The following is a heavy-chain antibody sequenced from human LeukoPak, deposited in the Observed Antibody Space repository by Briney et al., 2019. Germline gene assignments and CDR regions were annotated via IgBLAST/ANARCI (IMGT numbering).Heavy chain of an antibody. CDR1: GFTFSSYA. Sequence: GGSLRLSCAASGFTFSSYAMSWVRQAPGKGLEWVSAISGSGGSTYYADSVKGRFPISRDNSKNTLYLQMNSLRAEDTAVYYCAKDWGYYYDTAFDPWGQGTLVTVSS. CDR2: ISGSGGST. D-gene: IGHD3-22*01. V-gene: IGHV3-23*01. J-gene: IGHJ5*02. CDR3: AKDWGYYYDTAFDP.